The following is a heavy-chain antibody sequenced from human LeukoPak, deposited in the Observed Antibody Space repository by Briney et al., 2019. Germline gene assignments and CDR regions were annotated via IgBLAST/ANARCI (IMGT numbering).Heavy chain of an antibody. V-gene: IGHV3-23*01. D-gene: IGHD2-15*01. Sequence: GGSLRLSCAASRFAFSNYAMSWVRQAPGKGLEWVSAIRGSGGSTYYTDSVKGRFTISRDNSKNTLYLQMNSLRAEDTALYYCAKDAECSGDTCWRWFDPWGQGTLVTVSS. CDR1: RFAFSNYA. CDR3: AKDAECSGDTCWRWFDP. CDR2: IRGSGGST. J-gene: IGHJ5*02.